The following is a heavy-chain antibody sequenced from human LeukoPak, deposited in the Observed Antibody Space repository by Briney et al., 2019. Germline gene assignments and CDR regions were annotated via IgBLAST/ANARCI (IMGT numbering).Heavy chain of an antibody. Sequence: SQTLSLTCTVSGGSINSGGYYWSWIRQHPGKGLEWIGFIYYSGGTSYNPSLKSRVTISVDTSKNQFSLKLSSVTAADTAVYYCARDSYYGPTVFDYWGQGTLVIVSS. V-gene: IGHV4-31*03. CDR1: GGSINSGGYY. J-gene: IGHJ4*02. CDR2: IYYSGGT. CDR3: ARDSYYGPTVFDY. D-gene: IGHD3-10*01.